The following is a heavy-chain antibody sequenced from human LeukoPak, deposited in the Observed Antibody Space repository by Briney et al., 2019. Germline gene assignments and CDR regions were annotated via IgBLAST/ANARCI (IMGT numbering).Heavy chain of an antibody. Sequence: PSETLSLTCAVYGGSFSGYYWSWIRQPPGQGLEWIGEINHRGSTNYNPSLKSRVTISVDTSKNQFSLKLSSVTAADTAVYYCARGFDYGGRTVDYWGQRTLVTVSS. CDR3: ARGFDYGGRTVDY. CDR2: INHRGST. V-gene: IGHV4-34*01. CDR1: GGSFSGYY. J-gene: IGHJ4*02. D-gene: IGHD4-23*01.